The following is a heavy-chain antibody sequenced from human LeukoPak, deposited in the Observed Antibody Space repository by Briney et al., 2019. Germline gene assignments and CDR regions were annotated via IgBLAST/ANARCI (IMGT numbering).Heavy chain of an antibody. D-gene: IGHD3-22*01. CDR2: IYHSGST. V-gene: IGHV4-30-2*01. J-gene: IGHJ4*02. CDR3: XXXYLDXXXXGYGY. Sequence: SETLSLTCTVSGGSISSGGYYWSWIRQPPGKGLEWIGYIYHSGSTYXNPXXKSRVTISVDRSKNQFSLKLSSVTAADTAVYYXXXXYLDXXXXGYGYWGQGTLVTVSS. CDR1: GGSISSGGYY.